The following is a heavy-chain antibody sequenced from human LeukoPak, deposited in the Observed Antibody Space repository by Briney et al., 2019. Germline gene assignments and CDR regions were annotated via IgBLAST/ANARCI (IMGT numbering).Heavy chain of an antibody. J-gene: IGHJ4*02. D-gene: IGHD3-3*01. Sequence: PSETLSLTCAVSGYSISSGYSWGWIRQPPGKGREWIGTIYHSGSPYYNPSLKSPVTISVDTSKNQFSLKLSSVTAADTAVYYCASSSGYYSFDSWGQGTLVTVSS. CDR3: ASSSGYYSFDS. CDR2: IYHSGSP. V-gene: IGHV4-38-2*01. CDR1: GYSISSGYS.